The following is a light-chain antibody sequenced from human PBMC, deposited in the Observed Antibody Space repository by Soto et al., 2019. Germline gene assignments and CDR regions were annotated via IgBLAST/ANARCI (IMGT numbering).Light chain of an antibody. V-gene: IGKV3-20*01. J-gene: IGKJ1*01. CDR3: QQYNSWPRT. Sequence: EIVLTQSLGTLSLSPGERATLSCRASQSVSSSYLAWYQQKPGQAPRLLIYGASSRATGIPDRFSGSGSGTEFTLTISSLQSEDFAVYYCQQYNSWPRTFGQGTKVDIK. CDR1: QSVSSSY. CDR2: GAS.